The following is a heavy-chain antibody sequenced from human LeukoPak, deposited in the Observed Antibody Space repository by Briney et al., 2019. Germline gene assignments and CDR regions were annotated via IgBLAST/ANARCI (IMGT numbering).Heavy chain of an antibody. Sequence: PGMSLRLSCAASGFTFSSYAMHWVRQAPGKGLEWVAVISYDGSRKNYADSVKGRFTISRDNSKNTLYLQMNSLRDEDTAVYYCAGDYDSSGCGKFDYWGQGTLVTVYS. CDR2: ISYDGSRK. CDR1: GFTFSSYA. CDR3: AGDYDSSGCGKFDY. J-gene: IGHJ4*02. D-gene: IGHD3-22*01. V-gene: IGHV3-30-3*01.